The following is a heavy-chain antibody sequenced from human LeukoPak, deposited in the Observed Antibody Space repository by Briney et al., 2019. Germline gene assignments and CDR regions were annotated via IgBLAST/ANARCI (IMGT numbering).Heavy chain of an antibody. CDR1: GGSISPYY. J-gene: IGHJ3*02. Sequence: SETLSLTCTVSGGSISPYYWSWIRQPPGMGLEWIGYISNSGSTNYNPSLKSCVTILVDTSKNQLSLKLSSVTAADTAVYYCARDYPDYADAFDIWGQGTMVTVSS. CDR3: ARDYPDYADAFDI. V-gene: IGHV4-59*01. D-gene: IGHD4-17*01. CDR2: ISNSGST.